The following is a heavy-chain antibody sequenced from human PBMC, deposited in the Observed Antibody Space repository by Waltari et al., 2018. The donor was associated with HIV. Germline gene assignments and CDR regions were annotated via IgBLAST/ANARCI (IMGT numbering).Heavy chain of an antibody. CDR1: GFTVSSNY. D-gene: IGHD3-3*01. CDR2: IYSGGST. CDR3: ARGAIFGVVTYYYYGMDV. V-gene: IGHV3-53*02. Sequence: EVQLVETGGGLIQPGGSLRLSCAASGFTVSSNYMSWVRQAPGKGLEWVSVIYSGGSTYYADSVKGRFTISRDNSKNTLYLQMNSLRAEDTAVYYCARGAIFGVVTYYYYGMDVWGQGTTVTVSS. J-gene: IGHJ6*02.